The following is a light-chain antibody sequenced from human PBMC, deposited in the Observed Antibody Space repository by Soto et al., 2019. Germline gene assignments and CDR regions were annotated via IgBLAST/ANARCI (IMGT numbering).Light chain of an antibody. CDR3: SSYTSRATVV. J-gene: IGLJ1*01. CDR1: SSDVGGYNY. CDR2: GVT. Sequence: QSALTQPPSASGSPGQSVTISCTGTSSDVGGYNYVSWYQQHPGKAPKLMIYGVTNRPSGVSSRFSGSKSGNTASLTISGLRTDDEADYFCSSYTSRATVVFGTGTKLTVL. V-gene: IGLV2-14*01.